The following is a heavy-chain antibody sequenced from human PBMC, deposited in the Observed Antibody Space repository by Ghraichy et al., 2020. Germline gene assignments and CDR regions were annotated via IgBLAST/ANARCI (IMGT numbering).Heavy chain of an antibody. CDR2: MNPNSGNT. V-gene: IGHV1-8*01. J-gene: IGHJ5*02. CDR1: GYTFTSYD. CDR3: ARGNGYSYWQENYYDSSGYYYQNWFDP. D-gene: IGHD3-22*01. Sequence: ASVKVSCKASGYTFTSYDINWVRQATGQGLEWMGWMNPNSGNTGYAQKFQGRVTMTRNTSISTAYMELSSLRSEDTAVHYCARGNGYSYWQENYYDSSGYYYQNWFDPWGQGTLVTVSA.